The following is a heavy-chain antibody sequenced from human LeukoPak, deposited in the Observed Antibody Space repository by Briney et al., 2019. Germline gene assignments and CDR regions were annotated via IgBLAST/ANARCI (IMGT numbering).Heavy chain of an antibody. Sequence: GRSLRLSCAASGFTFSSYAMHWVRQAPGKGLEWVAVISYDGSNKYYADSVKGRFTISRDNSKNTLYLQMNSLRAEDTAVYYCARDRAAALDYWGQGTPVTVSS. V-gene: IGHV3-30-3*01. D-gene: IGHD6-13*01. J-gene: IGHJ4*02. CDR3: ARDRAAALDY. CDR1: GFTFSSYA. CDR2: ISYDGSNK.